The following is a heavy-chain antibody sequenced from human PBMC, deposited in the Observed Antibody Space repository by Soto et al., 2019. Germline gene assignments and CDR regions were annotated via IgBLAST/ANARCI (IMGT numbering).Heavy chain of an antibody. CDR1: GGSFSGYY. V-gene: IGHV4-34*01. D-gene: IGHD3-9*01. J-gene: IGHJ6*02. CDR3: ARGGVTIFSLPQYYYYGMDV. CDR2: INHSGST. Sequence: SETLSLTCAVYGGSFSGYYWSWIRQPPGKGLEWIGEINHSGSTNYNPSLKSRVTISVDTSKNQFSLKLSSVTAADTAVYYCARGGVTIFSLPQYYYYGMDVWGQGTKVT.